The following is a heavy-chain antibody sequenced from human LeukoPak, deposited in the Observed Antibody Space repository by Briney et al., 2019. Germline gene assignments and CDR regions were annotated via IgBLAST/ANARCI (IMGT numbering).Heavy chain of an antibody. CDR3: ARRAVIGYYDILTGYYYFDY. Sequence: AGESLKISCKGSGYSFTSYWIGWVRQMPGKGLEWMGIIYPGDSDTRYSPSFQGQVTISADKSISTAYLQWSSLKASDTAMYYCARRAVIGYYDILTGYYYFDYWGQGTLVTVSS. D-gene: IGHD3-9*01. CDR2: IYPGDSDT. V-gene: IGHV5-51*01. J-gene: IGHJ4*02. CDR1: GYSFTSYW.